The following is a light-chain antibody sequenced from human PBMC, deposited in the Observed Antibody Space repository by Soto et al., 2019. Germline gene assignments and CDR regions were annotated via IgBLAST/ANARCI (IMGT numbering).Light chain of an antibody. J-gene: IGKJ2*02. CDR3: QHFYVVPCT. V-gene: IGKV4-1*01. CDR1: QSVLYSPNNKNY. Sequence: DIVMTQSPDSLAVSLGERATINCKSSQSVLYSPNNKNYLAWYQQKPGQPPKLLIYWASTRESGVPDRFSGSGSGTDFTLTISSLQAEDVAVYYCQHFYVVPCTFGQGTKLEIK. CDR2: WAS.